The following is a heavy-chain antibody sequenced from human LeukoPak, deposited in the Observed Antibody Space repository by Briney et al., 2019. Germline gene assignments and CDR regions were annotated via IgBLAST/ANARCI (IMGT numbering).Heavy chain of an antibody. V-gene: IGHV4-31*03. CDR3: ARTVAPDTVVVPAAIPHYYYYGMDV. CDR1: GGSISSGGYY. J-gene: IGHJ6*02. D-gene: IGHD2-2*02. Sequence: PSETLSLTCTVSGGSISSGGYYWSWIRQHPGKGLEWIGYIYYSGSTYYNPSLKSRVTISVDTSKNQFSLKLSSVTAADTAVYYCARTVAPDTVVVPAAIPHYYYYGMDVWGQGTTVTVSS. CDR2: IYYSGST.